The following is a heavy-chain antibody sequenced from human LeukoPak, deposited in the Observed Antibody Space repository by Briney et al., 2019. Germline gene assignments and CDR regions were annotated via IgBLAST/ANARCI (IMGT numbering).Heavy chain of an antibody. V-gene: IGHV3-30*03. J-gene: IGHJ4*02. CDR1: GFTFSSYG. Sequence: PGGSLRLSCAASGFTFSSYGMHWVRQAPGKGLEWVAVISYDGSNKYYADSVKGRFTISRDNSKNTLYLQMNSLRAEDTAVYYCARTSSRYYYDSSGSYWGQGTLVTVSS. CDR2: ISYDGSNK. D-gene: IGHD3-22*01. CDR3: ARTSSRYYYDSSGSY.